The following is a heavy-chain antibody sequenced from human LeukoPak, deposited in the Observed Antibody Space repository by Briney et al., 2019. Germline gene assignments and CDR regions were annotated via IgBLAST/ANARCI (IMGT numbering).Heavy chain of an antibody. CDR3: ARGGIVVVTAIPVYYYGMDV. Sequence: RPSETLSLTCTVSGGSISSYYWSWIRQPPGKGLEWIGYIYYSGSTNYNPSLKSRVTISVDTSKNQFSLKLSSVTAADTAVYYCARGGIVVVTAIPVYYYGMDVWGQGTTVTVSS. D-gene: IGHD2-21*02. J-gene: IGHJ6*02. V-gene: IGHV4-59*08. CDR2: IYYSGST. CDR1: GGSISSYY.